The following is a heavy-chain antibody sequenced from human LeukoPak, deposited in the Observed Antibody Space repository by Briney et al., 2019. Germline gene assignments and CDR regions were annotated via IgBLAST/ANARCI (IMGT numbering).Heavy chain of an antibody. CDR3: ARRLDD. J-gene: IGHJ4*02. V-gene: IGHV4-4*08. Sequence: SETLSLTCTVSGGSISSYYWSWIRQPPGKGLEWIGYIYTSGISNYNPSLKSRVTISVDTSKNQFSLKLTSVTAADTAVYYCARRLDDWGQGTLVTVSS. CDR2: IYTSGIS. CDR1: GGSISSYY.